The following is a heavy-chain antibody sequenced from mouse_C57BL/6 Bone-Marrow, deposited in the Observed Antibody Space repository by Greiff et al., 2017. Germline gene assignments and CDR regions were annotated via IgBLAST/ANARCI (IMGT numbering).Heavy chain of an antibody. D-gene: IGHD2-5*01. CDR3: TFGYYSNPVAY. CDR2: IYPGNSET. J-gene: IGHJ3*01. V-gene: IGHV1-5*01. CDR1: GYTFTSYW. Sequence: EVQLQQSGTVLARPGASVKMSCTTSGYTFTSYWMHWVKQRPGQGLEWIGAIYPGNSETSYNQKFKGKAKLTAVTSASTAYMEISSLTNEDSAVYYCTFGYYSNPVAYWGQGTLVTVSA.